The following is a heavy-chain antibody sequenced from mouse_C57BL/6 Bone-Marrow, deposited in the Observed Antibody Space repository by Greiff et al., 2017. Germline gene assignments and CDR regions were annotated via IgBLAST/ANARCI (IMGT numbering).Heavy chain of an antibody. D-gene: IGHD2-2*01. CDR1: GYTFTSYW. Sequence: VKLQESGPELVRPGASVTISCKASGYTFTSYWMQWVRQRPGQGLEWIGEIFPGSGSTSYNEKFKGKATLTVDTSSSTAYMQLSSLTSEDSAVYFCARERLRRRDYAMDYWGQGTSVTVSS. J-gene: IGHJ4*01. CDR2: IFPGSGST. CDR3: ARERLRRRDYAMDY. V-gene: IGHV1-56*01.